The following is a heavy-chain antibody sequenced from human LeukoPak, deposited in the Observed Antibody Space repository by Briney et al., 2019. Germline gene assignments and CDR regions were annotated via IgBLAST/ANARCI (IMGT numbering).Heavy chain of an antibody. D-gene: IGHD3-10*01. CDR1: GFTFSSYA. J-gene: IGHJ6*02. Sequence: GGSLRLSCAASGFTFSSYAMHWVRQAPGKGPEWVAVISYDGSNKYYADSVKGRFTISRDNSKNTLYLQMNSLRAEDTAVYYCARDLPNPMVRGVNYYYGMDVWGQGTTVTVSS. V-gene: IGHV3-30-3*01. CDR3: ARDLPNPMVRGVNYYYGMDV. CDR2: ISYDGSNK.